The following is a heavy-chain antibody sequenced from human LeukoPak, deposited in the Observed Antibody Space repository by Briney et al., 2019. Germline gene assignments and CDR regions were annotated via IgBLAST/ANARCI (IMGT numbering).Heavy chain of an antibody. J-gene: IGHJ5*02. CDR1: GFTFSSYS. D-gene: IGHD6-13*01. CDR2: ISSNSNYI. CDR3: ARDRGISWPGDWFDP. Sequence: GGSLRLSCAASGFTFSSYSMNWVRQAPGKGLEWVSSISSNSNYIYYADSLKGRFTISRDNAKNSLYLHMNSLRAEDTAVYYCARDRGISWPGDWFDPWGQGTLVTVSS. V-gene: IGHV3-21*01.